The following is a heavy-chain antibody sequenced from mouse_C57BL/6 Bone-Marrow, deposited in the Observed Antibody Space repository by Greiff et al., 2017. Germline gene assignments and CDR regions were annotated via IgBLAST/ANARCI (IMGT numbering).Heavy chain of an antibody. CDR1: GFTFSSYG. CDR3: ASLHYYGSSYDYFDY. V-gene: IGHV5-6*01. CDR2: ISSGGSYT. Sequence: EVHLVESGGDLVKPGGSLKLSCAASGFTFSSYGMSWVRQTPDKRLEWVATISSGGSYTYFPDSVKGRFTISRDNAKNTLYLQMSSLKPEDTAMYYCASLHYYGSSYDYFDYWGQGTTLTVSS. D-gene: IGHD1-1*01. J-gene: IGHJ2*01.